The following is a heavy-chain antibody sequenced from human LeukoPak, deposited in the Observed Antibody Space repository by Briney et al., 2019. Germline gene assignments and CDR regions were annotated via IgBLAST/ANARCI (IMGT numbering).Heavy chain of an antibody. CDR1: GFTFSSYA. V-gene: IGHV3-23*01. J-gene: IGHJ5*02. CDR3: AKDYCRGTSCYLNWFDP. CDR2: ISGSGGST. Sequence: GGSLRLSCAASGFTFSSYAMSWVRQAPGKRLEWVSAISGSGGSTYYVDSVKGRFTISRDNSKNTLYLQMNSLRAEDTAVYYCAKDYCRGTSCYLNWFDPWGQGTLVTVSS. D-gene: IGHD2-2*01.